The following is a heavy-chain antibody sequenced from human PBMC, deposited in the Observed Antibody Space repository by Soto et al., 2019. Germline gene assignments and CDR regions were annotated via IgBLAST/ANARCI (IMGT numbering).Heavy chain of an antibody. D-gene: IGHD2-8*01. V-gene: IGHV1-18*01. Sequence: ASVKVSCKASGYTFTRYGISWVRQAPGQGLEWMGWISGYNGDTNYAQKFQDRVSMTIDTSTGTAYMELRSLTSDDTAIFYCAKNGQPPYYYYGLDVWGKGTKVTVSS. CDR3: AKNGQPPYYYYGLDV. CDR2: ISGYNGDT. CDR1: GYTFTRYG. J-gene: IGHJ6*04.